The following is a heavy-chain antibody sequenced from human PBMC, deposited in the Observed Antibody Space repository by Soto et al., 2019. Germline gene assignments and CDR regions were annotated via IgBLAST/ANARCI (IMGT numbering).Heavy chain of an antibody. Sequence: ASVKVSCKASGYTFTSYGISWVRQAPGQGLEWMGWISAYNGNTNYAQKLQGRVTMTTDTSTSTAYMELRSLRSDYTAVYYCARAGKPYCSSTSCSPWFDPWCQGTLVTVSS. CDR3: ARAGKPYCSSTSCSPWFDP. CDR2: ISAYNGNT. V-gene: IGHV1-18*01. D-gene: IGHD2-2*01. J-gene: IGHJ5*02. CDR1: GYTFTSYG.